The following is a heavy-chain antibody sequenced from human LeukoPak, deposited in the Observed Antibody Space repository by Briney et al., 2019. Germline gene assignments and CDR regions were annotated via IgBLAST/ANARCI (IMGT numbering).Heavy chain of an antibody. Sequence: GGSLRLSCAASGFTFSSFWMSWVRQAPGKGLEWVAKIIQDGSEKYYVDSVKGRFTISRDNAKNSLYLQMNSLRAEDTAVYYCARDSPGIMIFGVVTPNGGHGTLVTVSS. CDR1: GFTFSSFW. CDR2: IIQDGSEK. V-gene: IGHV3-7*05. CDR3: ARDSPGIMIFGVVTPN. D-gene: IGHD3-3*01. J-gene: IGHJ4*01.